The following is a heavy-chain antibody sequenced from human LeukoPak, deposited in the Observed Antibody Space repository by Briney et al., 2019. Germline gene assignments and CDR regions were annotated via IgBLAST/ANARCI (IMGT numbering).Heavy chain of an antibody. J-gene: IGHJ6*02. Sequence: PGGSLRLSCAASGFTFSSYSMNWVRQAPGKGLEWVSSISSSSSYIYYADSVKGRFTISRDNAKNSLYLQMNSLRAEDTAVYYCARDWVDGSGSYFQIDDYGMDVWGQGTTATVSS. CDR3: ARDWVDGSGSYFQIDDYGMDV. V-gene: IGHV3-21*01. CDR2: ISSSSSYI. D-gene: IGHD3-10*01. CDR1: GFTFSSYS.